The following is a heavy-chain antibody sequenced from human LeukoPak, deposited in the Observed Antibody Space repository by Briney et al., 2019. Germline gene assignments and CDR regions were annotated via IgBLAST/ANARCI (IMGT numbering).Heavy chain of an antibody. V-gene: IGHV3-7*01. D-gene: IGHD3-16*01. CDR1: GFTFSSYA. CDR3: ARLLGESTIYDL. J-gene: IGHJ5*02. Sequence: GGSLRLSCAASGFTFSSYAMHWVRQAPGKGLEWVASINQGATAKDYVDSAQGRFLISRDNAKNSLSLQMNSLRAEDTAMYYCARLLGESTIYDLWGQGTLVTVSS. CDR2: INQGATAK.